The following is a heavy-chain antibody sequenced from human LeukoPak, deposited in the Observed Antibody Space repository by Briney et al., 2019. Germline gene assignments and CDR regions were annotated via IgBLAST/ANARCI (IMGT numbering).Heavy chain of an antibody. D-gene: IGHD6-13*01. J-gene: IGHJ4*02. CDR2: IYYSGNT. V-gene: IGHV4-39*01. CDR1: GGSISSGIYY. Sequence: PSETLSLTCTVSGGSISSGIYYWGWIRQPPGKGLEWIGSIYYSGNTYYNPSLKSRVTISVDTSKNQLSLKLNSVTAADTAVYYCARHVRQQLPPKAFDYWGQGTLDTVSS. CDR3: ARHVRQQLPPKAFDY.